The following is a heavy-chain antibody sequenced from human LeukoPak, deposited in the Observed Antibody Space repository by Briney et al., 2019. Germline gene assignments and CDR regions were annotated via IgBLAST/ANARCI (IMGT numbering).Heavy chain of an antibody. CDR3: VRGMVPSTNYYFDY. J-gene: IGHJ4*02. CDR1: GGSISNYY. Sequence: SETLSLTCTVSGGSISNYYWSWIRQPAGEGLEGIGRIYSSGSTNYNPSLTSRVTMSVDTSNNQFSLKLSSVTAADTAVYYCVRGMVPSTNYYFDYWGQATLVTVSS. CDR2: IYSSGST. D-gene: IGHD1-7*01. V-gene: IGHV4-4*07.